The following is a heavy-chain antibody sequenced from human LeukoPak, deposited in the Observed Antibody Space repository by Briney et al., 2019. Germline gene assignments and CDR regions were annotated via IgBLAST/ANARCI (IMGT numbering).Heavy chain of an antibody. CDR1: GGSITTGNDY. CDR2: VYYSGDT. J-gene: IGHJ3*02. Sequence: SETPSLTCTLSGGSITTGNDYWGWVRQPPGKGLEWIGSVYYSGDTYYNPSLKSRVTISVDTSKNQFSLRLRSVTAADTAVYYCAREDGYNMDDAFDIWGQGTMVSVSS. V-gene: IGHV4-39*01. CDR3: AREDGYNMDDAFDI. D-gene: IGHD5-24*01.